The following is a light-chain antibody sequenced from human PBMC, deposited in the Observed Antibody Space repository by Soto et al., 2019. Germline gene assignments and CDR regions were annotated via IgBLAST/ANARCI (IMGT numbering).Light chain of an antibody. Sequence: QLVLTQSPSASASLGASVKLTCTLSSGHSSYAIAWHQQQPEKGPRYLMKLNSDGSHSKGDGIPDRFSGSSSGAERYLTISSLRWEDEADSYCQTWGTGTGVFGGGTKLTVL. J-gene: IGLJ3*02. CDR2: LNSDGSH. V-gene: IGLV4-69*01. CDR3: QTWGTGTGV. CDR1: SGHSSYA.